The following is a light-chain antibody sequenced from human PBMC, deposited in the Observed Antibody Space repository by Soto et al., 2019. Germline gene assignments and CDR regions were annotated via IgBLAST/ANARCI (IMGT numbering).Light chain of an antibody. CDR3: CSFPRSNTQV. CDR1: SSDFGNYNL. J-gene: IGLJ1*01. V-gene: IGLV2-23*02. Sequence: QSALTQPASVSGSPGQSITISCTGTSSDFGNYNLVSWYQQHPCKVPKLILFEVNKRHSGVYGRFSGSKSGNTASLTISGLQAEDEADYYCCSFPRSNTQVFGNGTKVTVL. CDR2: EVN.